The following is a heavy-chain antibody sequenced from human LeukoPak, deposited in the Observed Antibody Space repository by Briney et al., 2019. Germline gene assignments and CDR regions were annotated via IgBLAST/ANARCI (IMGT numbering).Heavy chain of an antibody. CDR3: ARAGSIVVVITTYDAFDI. D-gene: IGHD3-22*01. V-gene: IGHV4-31*03. J-gene: IGHJ3*02. CDR2: IYYSGST. Sequence: SETLSLTCTVSGGSISSGGYYWSWIRQHPGTGLEWIGYIYYSGSTYYNPSLKSRVTISVDTSKNQFSLKLSSVTAADTAVYYCARAGSIVVVITTYDAFDIWGQGTMVTVSS. CDR1: GGSISSGGYY.